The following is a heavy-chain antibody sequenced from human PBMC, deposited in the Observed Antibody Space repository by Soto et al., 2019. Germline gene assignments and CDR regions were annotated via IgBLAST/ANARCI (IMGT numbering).Heavy chain of an antibody. CDR2: IIPIFGTA. D-gene: IGHD2-8*01. J-gene: IGHJ6*02. Sequence: ASVKVSCKASGGTFSSYAISWVRQAPGQGLEWMGGIIPIFGTANYAQKFQGRVTITADKSTSTAYMELSSLRSEDTAVYYCAGRFGYCTNGVCYNLNYYYYYGMDVWGQGTTVTVSS. V-gene: IGHV1-69*06. CDR1: GGTFSSYA. CDR3: AGRFGYCTNGVCYNLNYYYYYGMDV.